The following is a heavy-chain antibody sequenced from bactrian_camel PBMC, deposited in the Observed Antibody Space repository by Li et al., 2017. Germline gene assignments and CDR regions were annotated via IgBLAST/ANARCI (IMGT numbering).Heavy chain of an antibody. J-gene: IGHJ4*01. D-gene: IGHD8*01. CDR3: VAYLIGDDWTNQTNWRY. Sequence: HVQLVESGGGSVQAGGSLTLSCVVSEYMDNSYCMGWFRQAPGKEREEVARTDRGGMTWYTDSVEGRFTASRDNAENTLNLQMNSLKPEDTSMYFCVAYLIGDDWTNQTNWRYWGQGTQVTVS. V-gene: IGHV3S55*01. CDR1: EYMDNSYC. CDR2: TDRGGMT.